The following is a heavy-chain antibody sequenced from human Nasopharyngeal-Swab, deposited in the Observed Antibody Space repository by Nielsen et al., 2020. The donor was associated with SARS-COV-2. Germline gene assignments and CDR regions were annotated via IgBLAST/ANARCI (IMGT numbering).Heavy chain of an antibody. Sequence: GESLKISCTASGFTFDDYAMHWVRQAPGKGPEWVSLINGDGNSPYYGDSVKGRFTISRDNSKNSLYLQMNSLRTEDTALYYCAKDMAEVGATDYWGQGTLVTVSS. V-gene: IGHV3-43*02. CDR3: AKDMAEVGATDY. J-gene: IGHJ4*02. CDR1: GFTFDDYA. CDR2: INGDGNSP. D-gene: IGHD1-26*01.